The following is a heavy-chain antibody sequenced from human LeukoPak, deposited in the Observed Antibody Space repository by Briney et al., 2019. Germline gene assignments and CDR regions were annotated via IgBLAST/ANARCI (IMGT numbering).Heavy chain of an antibody. CDR2: ISGNGGNT. CDR1: GFTFSSYA. J-gene: IGHJ4*02. V-gene: IGHV3-64*02. D-gene: IGHD4-23*01. CDR3: ARGDDYGGAWYYFDY. Sequence: GGSLRLSCAASGFTFSSYAMNWVRQAPGKGLEYVSGISGNGGNTYYADSVKGRFTISRDNSKNTLFLQMNSLRAEDTAEYYCARGDDYGGAWYYFDYWGQGTLVTVSS.